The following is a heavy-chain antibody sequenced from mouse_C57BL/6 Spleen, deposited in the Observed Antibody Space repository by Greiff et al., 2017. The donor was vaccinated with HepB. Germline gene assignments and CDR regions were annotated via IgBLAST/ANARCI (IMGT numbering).Heavy chain of an antibody. V-gene: IGHV2-6-1*01. CDR3: ARQTLDGYYYAMDY. Sequence: VQLKESGPGLVAPSQSLSITCTVSGFSLTSYGVHWVRQPPGKGLEWLVVIWSDGSTTYNSALKSRLSISKDNSKSQVFLKMNSLQTDDTAMYYCARQTLDGYYYAMDYWGQGTSVTVSS. J-gene: IGHJ4*01. CDR2: IWSDGST. CDR1: GFSLTSYG. D-gene: IGHD2-3*01.